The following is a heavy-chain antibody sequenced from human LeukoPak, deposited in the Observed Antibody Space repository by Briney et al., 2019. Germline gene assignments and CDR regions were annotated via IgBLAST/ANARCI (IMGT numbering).Heavy chain of an antibody. CDR1: GYTFTGYY. CDR2: INPNSGGT. D-gene: IGHD5-18*01. CDR3: ARVSDTSMVTPGFDS. V-gene: IGHV1-2*02. J-gene: IGHJ4*02. Sequence: GASVKVSCKASGYTFTGYYMHWVRQAPGQGLEWMGWINPNSGGTNYAQKFQGRVTMTRDTSISTAYMELSRLRSGDTAMYFCARVSDTSMVTPGFDSWGQGTLVTVSS.